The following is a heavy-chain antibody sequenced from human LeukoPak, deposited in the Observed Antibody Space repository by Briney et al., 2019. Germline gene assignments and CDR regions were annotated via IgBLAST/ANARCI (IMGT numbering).Heavy chain of an antibody. CDR1: GFTFISYW. V-gene: IGHV3-7*01. Sequence: GGSLRLSCAASGFTFISYWMSWVRQAPGKGLEWVANIKQDGSEKYYVDSVKGRFTISRDNAKNSLYLQMNSLRAEDTAVYYCARDLEWSRRKQRLTPAAFDIWGQGTMVTVSS. CDR2: IKQDGSEK. CDR3: ARDLEWSRRKQRLTPAAFDI. D-gene: IGHD3-3*01. J-gene: IGHJ3*02.